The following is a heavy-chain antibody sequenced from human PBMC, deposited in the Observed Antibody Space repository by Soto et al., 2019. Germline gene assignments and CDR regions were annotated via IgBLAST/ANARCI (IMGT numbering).Heavy chain of an antibody. D-gene: IGHD4-17*01. J-gene: IGHJ3*02. V-gene: IGHV4-4*02. CDR1: GGSISSSNW. CDR2: IYYSGST. Sequence: PSETLSLTCAVSGGSISSSNWWSWVRQPPGKGLEWIGEIYYSGSTDYNPSLKSRVTISVDKSKNQFSLKLSSVTAADTAVYYCARFMTMVTNLAFDIWGQGTMVTVSS. CDR3: ARFMTMVTNLAFDI.